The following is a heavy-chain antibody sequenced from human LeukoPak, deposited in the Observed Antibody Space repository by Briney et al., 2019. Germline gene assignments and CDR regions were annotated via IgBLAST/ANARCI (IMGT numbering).Heavy chain of an antibody. CDR3: ARSPQVPAALYYFDY. V-gene: IGHV1-69*13. CDR1: GYTFTGYY. CDR2: IIPIFGTA. D-gene: IGHD2-2*01. J-gene: IGHJ4*02. Sequence: SVKVSCKASGYTFTGYYMHWVRQAPGQGLEWMGGIIPIFGTANYAQKFQGRVTITADESTSTAYMELSSLRSEDTAVYYCARSPQVPAALYYFDYWGQGTLVTVSS.